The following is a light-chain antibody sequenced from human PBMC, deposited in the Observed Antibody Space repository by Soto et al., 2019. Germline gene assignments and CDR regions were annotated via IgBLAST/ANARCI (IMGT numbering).Light chain of an antibody. Sequence: QSALTQPRSVSGSPGQSVTISCTGTSNDVGAYNYVSWYQQHPGKAPKLVVYDVSKRPSGVPDRFSGTKSGNTASPTISGLQVEDEADYYCCSYAGSYIFVVFGGGTKLTVL. J-gene: IGLJ2*01. CDR2: DVS. CDR1: SNDVGAYNY. V-gene: IGLV2-11*01. CDR3: CSYAGSYIFVV.